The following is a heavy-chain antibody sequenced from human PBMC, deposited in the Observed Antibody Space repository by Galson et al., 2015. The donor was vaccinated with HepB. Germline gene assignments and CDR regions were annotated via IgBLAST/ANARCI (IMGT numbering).Heavy chain of an antibody. Sequence: SVKVSCKASGGTFSSYAISWVRQAPGQGLEWMGGIIPIFGTANYAQKFQGRVTITADESTSTAYMELSSLRSEDTAVYYCARDGYGGNTNAFDIWGQGTMVTVSS. CDR3: ARDGYGGNTNAFDI. J-gene: IGHJ3*02. CDR1: GGTFSSYA. CDR2: IIPIFGTA. V-gene: IGHV1-69*13. D-gene: IGHD4-23*01.